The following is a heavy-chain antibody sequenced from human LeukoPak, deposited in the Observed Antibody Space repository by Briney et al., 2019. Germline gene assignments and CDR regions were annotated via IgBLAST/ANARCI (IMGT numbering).Heavy chain of an antibody. CDR3: ARGPDSDYYDSGGYPNY. J-gene: IGHJ4*02. V-gene: IGHV1-69*05. CDR2: IIPIFGTA. Sequence: SVKVSCKASGGTFSSYAISWVRQAPGQGLEWMGGIIPIFGTANYAQKFQGRVTITTDESTSTAYMELSSLRSEDTAVYYCARGPDSDYYDSGGYPNYWGQGTLVTVSS. D-gene: IGHD3-22*01. CDR1: GGTFSSYA.